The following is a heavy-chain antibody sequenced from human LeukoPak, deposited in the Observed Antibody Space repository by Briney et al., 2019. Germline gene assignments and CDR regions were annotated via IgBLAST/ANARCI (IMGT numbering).Heavy chain of an antibody. CDR1: GVSLSTSGVG. D-gene: IGHD3-3*01. Sequence: SGPTLVKPTQTLTLSCTFSGVSLSTSGVGVGWIRQPPGKALEWLALIYWNDDKRYSPSLKSRLTITKDTSKNQVVLTMTNMDPVDTATYYCAHSRPLRAYYDFWSGYPPSNYYYGMDVWGQGTTVTVSS. V-gene: IGHV2-5*01. CDR2: IYWNDDK. J-gene: IGHJ6*02. CDR3: AHSRPLRAYYDFWSGYPPSNYYYGMDV.